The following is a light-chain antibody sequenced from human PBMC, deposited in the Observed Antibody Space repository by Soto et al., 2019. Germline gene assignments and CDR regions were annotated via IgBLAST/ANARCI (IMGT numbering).Light chain of an antibody. Sequence: EIVLTQSPGTLSLSPGERATLSCRASQSVSSSYLAWYQQKPGQAPRLLIYGASSRATGIPDRFSGSGSGTDFTLTISRLEPEDFAVYYCQQYVSARRTFGQGTKVEIK. CDR3: QQYVSARRT. CDR2: GAS. V-gene: IGKV3-20*01. CDR1: QSVSSSY. J-gene: IGKJ1*01.